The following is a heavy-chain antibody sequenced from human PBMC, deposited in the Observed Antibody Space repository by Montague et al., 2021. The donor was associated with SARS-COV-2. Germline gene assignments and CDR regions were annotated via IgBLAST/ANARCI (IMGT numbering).Heavy chain of an antibody. CDR2: ISSSGSTI. V-gene: IGHV3-48*03. CDR1: GFTFSSYE. D-gene: IGHD3-22*01. J-gene: IGHJ4*02. Sequence: SLRLSCAASGFTFSSYEMNWVRQAPGKGLEWVSYISSSGSTIYYADSVKGRFTISRDNAKNSLYLQMNSLRAEDTAVYYCAGVALHYYDSSGYWGVDDYWGQGTLVTVSS. CDR3: AGVALHYYDSSGYWGVDDY.